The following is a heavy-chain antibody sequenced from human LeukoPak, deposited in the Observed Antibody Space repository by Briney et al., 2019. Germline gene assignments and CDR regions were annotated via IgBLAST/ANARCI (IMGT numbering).Heavy chain of an antibody. Sequence: GGSLRLSCAASGFTFSSYGMHWVRQAPGKGLEWVAVISYDGSNKYYADSVKGRFTISRDNSKNTLYLQMNSLRAEDTAVYYCAKPGGYSYNYYYYYYMDVWGKGTTVTVSS. CDR1: GFTFSSYG. CDR3: AKPGGYSYNYYYYYYMDV. V-gene: IGHV3-30*18. CDR2: ISYDGSNK. J-gene: IGHJ6*03. D-gene: IGHD5-18*01.